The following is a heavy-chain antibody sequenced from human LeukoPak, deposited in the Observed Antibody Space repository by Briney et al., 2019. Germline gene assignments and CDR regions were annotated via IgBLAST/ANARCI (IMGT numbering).Heavy chain of an antibody. CDR3: ARDPSSKGGVYYYGMDV. V-gene: IGHV4-59*01. CDR1: GGSISSYY. J-gene: IGHJ6*02. CDR2: IYYSGST. Sequence: SENLSLTCTVSGGSISSYYWSWIRQPPGKGLEWIGYIYYSGSTNYNPSLKSRVTISVDTSKNQFSLKLSSVTAADTAVYYCARDPSSKGGVYYYGMDVWGQGTTVTVSS. D-gene: IGHD6-6*01.